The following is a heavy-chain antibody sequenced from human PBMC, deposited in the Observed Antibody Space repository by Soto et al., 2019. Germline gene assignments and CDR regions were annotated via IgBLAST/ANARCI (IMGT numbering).Heavy chain of an antibody. CDR2: IIPIFGTA. Sequence: QVQLVQSGAEVKKPGSSVRVSCKASGGTIRSYAISWVRQAPGQGLEWIGGIIPIFGTANYAQQFQGRLTIIADESTSTAYMELSSLRSEDTAVYYCARSDYCGGDCYAFLDYWGQGTLVTVPS. J-gene: IGHJ4*02. D-gene: IGHD2-21*02. V-gene: IGHV1-69*12. CDR1: GGTIRSYA. CDR3: ARSDYCGGDCYAFLDY.